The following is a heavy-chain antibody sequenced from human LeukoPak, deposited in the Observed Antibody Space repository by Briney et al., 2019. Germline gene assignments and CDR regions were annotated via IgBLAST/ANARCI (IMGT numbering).Heavy chain of an antibody. CDR2: IIPILGIA. CDR1: GGTFSSYA. D-gene: IGHD3-22*01. Sequence: SVKVSCKASGGTFSSYAISWVRQAPGQGLEWMGRIIPILGIANYAQKLQGRVTITADKSTSTAYMELSSLRSDDTAVYYCARALWRRYYYDSSGYRTGAFEYWGQGTLVTVSS. J-gene: IGHJ4*02. CDR3: ARALWRRYYYDSSGYRTGAFEY. V-gene: IGHV1-69*04.